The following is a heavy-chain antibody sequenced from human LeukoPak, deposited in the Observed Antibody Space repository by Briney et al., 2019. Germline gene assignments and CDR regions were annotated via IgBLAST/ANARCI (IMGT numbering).Heavy chain of an antibody. CDR3: ARGLAITMVRGALNWFDP. CDR2: MNPNSGNT. Sequence: ASVKVSCKASGYTFTSYDINWVRQATGQGLEWMGWMNPNSGNTGYAQKFQGRVTMTRNTSISTAYMELSSLRSEDTAVYYCARGLAITMVRGALNWFDPWGQGTLVTVSS. V-gene: IGHV1-8*01. CDR1: GYTFTSYD. J-gene: IGHJ5*02. D-gene: IGHD3-10*01.